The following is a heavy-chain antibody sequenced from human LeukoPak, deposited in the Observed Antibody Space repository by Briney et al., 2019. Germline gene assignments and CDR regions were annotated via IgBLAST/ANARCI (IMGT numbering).Heavy chain of an antibody. V-gene: IGHV1-2*02. CDR1: GYTFTAYY. J-gene: IGHJ3*02. CDR3: ARAGGGYSSGWGTFDI. CDR2: INPASGGT. D-gene: IGHD5-18*01. Sequence: ASMKVSFKASGYTFTAYYIHWVRQAPGQGLEWMGWINPASGGTSYAQKFQGRVTMTSDTSISTAYMELSRLRSDDTAVYFCARAGGGYSSGWGTFDIWGQGTTVTVSS.